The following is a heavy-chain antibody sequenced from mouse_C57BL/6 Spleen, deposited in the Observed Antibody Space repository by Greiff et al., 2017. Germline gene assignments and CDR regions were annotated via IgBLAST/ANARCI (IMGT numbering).Heavy chain of an antibody. V-gene: IGHV10-1*01. CDR2: IRSKSNNYAT. CDR1: GFSFNTYA. J-gene: IGHJ4*01. Sequence: EVKLVESGGGLVQPKGSLKLSCAASGFSFNTYAMNWVRQAPGKGLEWVARIRSKSNNYATYYADSVKDRFTISRNDSESMHYLQMNNLKTEDTAMYYCVAYYAMDYWGQGTSVTVSS. CDR3: VAYYAMDY.